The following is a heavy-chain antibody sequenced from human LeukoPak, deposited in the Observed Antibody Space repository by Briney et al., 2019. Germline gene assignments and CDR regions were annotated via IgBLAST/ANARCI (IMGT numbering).Heavy chain of an antibody. Sequence: GGSLRLSCATSGFTFSNAWMTWVRQAQGKGLEWVGRIKEDGSETYYVDSVKGRFTVSRDNAKNSLYLQMNSLRVEDTAFYYCTRDSGRFRLDYWGQGILVTVSS. CDR2: IKEDGSET. D-gene: IGHD6-19*01. CDR1: GFTFSNAW. V-gene: IGHV3-7*01. J-gene: IGHJ4*02. CDR3: TRDSGRFRLDY.